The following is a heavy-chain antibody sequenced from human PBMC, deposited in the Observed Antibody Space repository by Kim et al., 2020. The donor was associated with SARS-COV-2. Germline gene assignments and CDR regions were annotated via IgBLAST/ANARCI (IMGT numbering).Heavy chain of an antibody. D-gene: IGHD6-13*01. CDR3: ARYSSKAPFDP. J-gene: IGHJ5*02. V-gene: IGHV1-8*01. Sequence: NTGDAQKFQGRVTMTRNTSISTAYMELSSLRSEDTAVYYCARYSSKAPFDPWGQGTLVTVSS. CDR2: NT.